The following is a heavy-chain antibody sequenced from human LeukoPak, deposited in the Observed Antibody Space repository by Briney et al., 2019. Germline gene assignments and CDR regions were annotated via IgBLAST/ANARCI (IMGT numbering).Heavy chain of an antibody. CDR1: GFTFSSSA. V-gene: IGHV3-23*01. J-gene: IGHJ4*02. CDR3: AKQLGYCSDGSCYFPY. CDR2: ISNNGGYT. Sequence: GGSLRLSCAASGFTFSSSAMSWVRQAPGKGLEWVSAISNNGGYTYYADSVQGRFTISRDNSKSTLCLQMNSLRAENTAVYYCAKQLGYCSDGSCYFPYWGQGTLVTVSS. D-gene: IGHD2-15*01.